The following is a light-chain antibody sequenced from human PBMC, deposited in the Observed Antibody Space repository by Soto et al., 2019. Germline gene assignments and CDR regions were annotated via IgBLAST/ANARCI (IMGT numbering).Light chain of an antibody. Sequence: ETVLTQSPGTLSLSPGEGATLSCRASQSINSYYLAWYQQKPGQRPRVLIYGASIRATGIPDRFSGSGSGTDFTLTISRLEPEDFSVYFCQQYDHSPRTFGQGTKVEIK. CDR1: QSINSYY. J-gene: IGKJ1*01. CDR3: QQYDHSPRT. V-gene: IGKV3-20*01. CDR2: GAS.